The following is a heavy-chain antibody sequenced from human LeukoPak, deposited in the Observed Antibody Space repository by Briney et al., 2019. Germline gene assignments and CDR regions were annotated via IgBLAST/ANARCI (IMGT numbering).Heavy chain of an antibody. Sequence: PGGSPRLSCAATGFTFNHYAMHWVRQAPGKGLEWVAVIWSDGTNRYYADSVKGRFTISRDDAGKTVYLQMSSLRPEDTGVYYCAKDAQRGFDYSNSLEYWGQGTPVTVST. CDR3: AKDAQRGFDYSNSLEY. J-gene: IGHJ4*02. CDR1: GFTFNHYA. D-gene: IGHD4-11*01. V-gene: IGHV3-33*06. CDR2: IWSDGTNR.